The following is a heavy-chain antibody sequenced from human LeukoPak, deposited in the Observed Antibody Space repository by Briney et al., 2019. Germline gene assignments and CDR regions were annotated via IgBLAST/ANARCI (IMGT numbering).Heavy chain of an antibody. CDR3: ARHPWSGYAWMDY. J-gene: IGHJ4*02. CDR2: IYTSGST. Sequence: SETLSLTCTASGGSISSYYWSWIRQPPGKGLEWIGYIYTSGSTNYNPSLKSRVTISVDTSKNQFSLKLSSVTAADTAVYYCARHPWSGYAWMDYWGQGTLVTVSS. D-gene: IGHD3-3*01. CDR1: GGSISSYY. V-gene: IGHV4-4*09.